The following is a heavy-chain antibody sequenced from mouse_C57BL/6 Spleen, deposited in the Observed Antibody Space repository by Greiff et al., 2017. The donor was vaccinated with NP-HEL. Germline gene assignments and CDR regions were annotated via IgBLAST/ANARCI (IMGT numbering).Heavy chain of an antibody. V-gene: IGHV1-50*01. CDR2: IDPSDSYT. CDR1: GYTFTSYW. D-gene: IGHD4-1*01. J-gene: IGHJ2*01. Sequence: VKLQQPGAELVKPGASVKLSCKASGYTFTSYWMQWVKQRPGQGLEWIGEIDPSDSYTNYNQKFKGKATLTVDTSSSTAYMQLSSLTSEDSAVYYCAKLGAAFDYWGQGTTLTVSS. CDR3: AKLGAAFDY.